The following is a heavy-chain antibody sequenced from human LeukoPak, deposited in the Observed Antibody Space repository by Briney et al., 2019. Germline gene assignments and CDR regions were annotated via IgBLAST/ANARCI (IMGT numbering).Heavy chain of an antibody. D-gene: IGHD6-13*01. CDR3: ARGTIIAAAGLIFDY. J-gene: IGHJ4*02. CDR1: GYTFTSYY. Sequence: ASVKVSCKASGYTFTSYYMHWVRQAPGQRLEWMGWINAGNGNTKYSQKFQGRVTITRDTSASTAYMELSSLRSEDTAVYYCARGTIIAAAGLIFDYWGQGTLVTVSS. V-gene: IGHV1-3*01. CDR2: INAGNGNT.